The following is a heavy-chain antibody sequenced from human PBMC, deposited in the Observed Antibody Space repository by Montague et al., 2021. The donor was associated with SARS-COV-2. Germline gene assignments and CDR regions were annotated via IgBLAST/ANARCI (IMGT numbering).Heavy chain of an antibody. CDR2: INHSGSI. Sequence: SETLSLTCAVYGGSFSDYYWTWIRQPPGKGLEWIGEINHSGSINYNPSLKSRVSISVGTSKNQFSLKLTSVTAADTAVYYCARGAPTITMIVVVFTGAGWYFDLWGRGTLVTVSS. CDR3: ARGAPTITMIVVVFTGAGWYFDL. D-gene: IGHD3-22*01. CDR1: GGSFSDYY. J-gene: IGHJ2*01. V-gene: IGHV4-34*01.